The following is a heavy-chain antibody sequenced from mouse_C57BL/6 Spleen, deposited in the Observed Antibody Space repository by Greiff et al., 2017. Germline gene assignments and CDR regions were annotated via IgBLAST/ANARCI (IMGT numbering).Heavy chain of an antibody. V-gene: IGHV1-22*01. CDR3: ARRGITTGGFDY. CDR1: GYTFTDYN. CDR2: INPNNGGT. D-gene: IGHD1-1*01. J-gene: IGHJ2*01. Sequence: VQLQQSGPELVKPGASVKMSCKASGYTFTDYNMHWVKQSHGKSLEWIGYINPNNGGTSYNQKFKGKATLTVNKSSSTAYMELRSLTSEDSAVYYCARRGITTGGFDYWGQGTTLTVSS.